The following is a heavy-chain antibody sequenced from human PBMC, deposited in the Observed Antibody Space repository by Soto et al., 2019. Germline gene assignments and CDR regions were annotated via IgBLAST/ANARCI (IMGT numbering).Heavy chain of an antibody. CDR2: IWHDGSNK. CDR3: ARDWGGPTRTRCVAPDY. Sequence: QEQLVESGGGVVQPGRSRRLSWVASGFTFSNFGWHWVRQAPGKALEWGAVIWHDGSNKYYEDSVKGRFTIQRDKSKNSLYLQMSSLGDEDTDVYYCARDWGGPTRTRCVAPDYWGQWTLVTVS. V-gene: IGHV3-33*01. D-gene: IGHD2-21*01. CDR1: GFTFSNFG. J-gene: IGHJ4*02.